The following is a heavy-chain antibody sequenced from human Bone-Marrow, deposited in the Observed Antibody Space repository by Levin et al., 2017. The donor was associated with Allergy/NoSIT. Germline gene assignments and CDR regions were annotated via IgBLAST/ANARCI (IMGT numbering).Heavy chain of an antibody. V-gene: IGHV2-5*02. CDR1: GFSLSTPGVG. J-gene: IGHJ3*01. CDR2: IYWDDNK. CDR3: ARDFGTDALDV. Sequence: SGPTLVKPTQTLTLTCTFSGFSLSTPGVGLDWTRQPPGKALEWLGLIYWDDNKRYSPSLKTRLTISKDNSKNQVVLTMTNMDPVDTATYYCARDFGTDALDVWGQGILVAVSS. D-gene: IGHD3-10*01.